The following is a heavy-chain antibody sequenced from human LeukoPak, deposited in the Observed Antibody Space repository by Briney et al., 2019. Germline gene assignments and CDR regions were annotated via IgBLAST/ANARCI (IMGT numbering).Heavy chain of an antibody. Sequence: GGSLRLSCAASGFTVSSNYMSWVRQAPGKGLEWVSVIYSGGSTYYADSVKGRFTISRDNSKNTLYLQMNSLRAEDTAVYYCARGDMDTIFVSRAFDIWGQGTMVTVSS. CDR3: ARGDMDTIFVSRAFDI. J-gene: IGHJ3*02. CDR1: GFTVSSNY. V-gene: IGHV3-53*01. D-gene: IGHD3-3*01. CDR2: IYSGGST.